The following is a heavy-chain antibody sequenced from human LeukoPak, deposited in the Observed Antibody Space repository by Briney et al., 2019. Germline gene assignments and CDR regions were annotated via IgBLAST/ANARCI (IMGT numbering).Heavy chain of an antibody. Sequence: HPGGSLRLSCAASGFTFSSYWMSWVRQAPGKGLEWVANIKQDGSEKYYVDSVKGRFTISRDNAKNSLYLQMNSLRAEDTAVYYCARELPTRTTMIVSEWGQGTLVTVSS. V-gene: IGHV3-7*01. D-gene: IGHD3-22*01. J-gene: IGHJ4*02. CDR1: GFTFSSYW. CDR2: IKQDGSEK. CDR3: ARELPTRTTMIVSE.